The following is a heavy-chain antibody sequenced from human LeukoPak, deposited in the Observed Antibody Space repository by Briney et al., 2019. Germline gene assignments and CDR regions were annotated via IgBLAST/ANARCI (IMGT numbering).Heavy chain of an antibody. CDR3: ARLRFLPHYFNY. V-gene: IGHV4-39*01. D-gene: IGHD3-3*01. CDR1: GGSISSSSYY. Sequence: SETLSLTCTVSGGSISSSSYYWGWIRQPPGKGLEWIGSIYYSGSTYYNPSLKSRVTISVDTSKNQFSLKLSSVTAADTAVYYCARLRFLPHYFNYWGQGTLVTVSS. J-gene: IGHJ4*02. CDR2: IYYSGST.